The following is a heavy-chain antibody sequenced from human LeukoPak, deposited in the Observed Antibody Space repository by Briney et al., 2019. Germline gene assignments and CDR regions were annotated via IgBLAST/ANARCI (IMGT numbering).Heavy chain of an antibody. CDR1: GFTFSSYG. V-gene: IGHV3-33*01. CDR3: ASAGYSSGWYQGEYFQH. J-gene: IGHJ1*01. D-gene: IGHD6-19*01. Sequence: GGSLRLSWAASGFTFSSYGMHWVRQAPGKGLEGVAVIWYDGSNKYYEDSVKGRFTISRDNSKNTLYLQMNSLRAEDTAVYYCASAGYSSGWYQGEYFQHWGQGTLVTVSS. CDR2: IWYDGSNK.